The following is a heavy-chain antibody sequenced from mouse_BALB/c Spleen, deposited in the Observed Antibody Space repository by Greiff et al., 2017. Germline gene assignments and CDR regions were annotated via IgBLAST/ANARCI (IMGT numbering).Heavy chain of an antibody. Sequence: EVQLLESGAGLVKPGGSLKLSCAASGFTFSDYYMDWVRQTPEKRLEWVATISDGGGYTHYPDSVKGRFTISRDNTKNNLYLQMSSLKSEDTAMYYCAGGWYYRYDVEMDYWGQGTSVTVSA. J-gene: IGHJ4*01. V-gene: IGHV5-4*02. CDR2: ISDGGGYT. CDR1: GFTFSDYY. CDR3: AGGWYYRYDVEMDY. D-gene: IGHD2-14*01.